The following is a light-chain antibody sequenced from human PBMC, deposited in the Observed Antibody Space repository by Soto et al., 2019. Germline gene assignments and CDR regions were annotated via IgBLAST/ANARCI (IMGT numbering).Light chain of an antibody. V-gene: IGKV3-15*01. CDR2: DAS. CDR3: HQYYKWPLT. Sequence: VLTQSPATVSLSLGERATLSCLASLSLSSYLAWYQQKPGQTPRLLIYDASTRATDIPARFSGSGSGTDFTLTTSSLLSEDFAVYYCHQYYKWPLTFGGGSKVDIK. J-gene: IGKJ4*01. CDR1: LSLSSY.